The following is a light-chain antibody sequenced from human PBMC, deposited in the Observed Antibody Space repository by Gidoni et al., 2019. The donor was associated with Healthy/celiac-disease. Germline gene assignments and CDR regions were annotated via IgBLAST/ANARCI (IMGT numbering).Light chain of an antibody. Sequence: DIQMTQSPSTLSESVGDRVTITCRASQSISSWLAWDQQKPGKATKLLIYKASSLESGVPSRFSGSGSGTEFTLTISILQPDDFATYYCQQYNSYWTFGQGTKVEIK. V-gene: IGKV1-5*03. CDR2: KAS. CDR1: QSISSW. CDR3: QQYNSYWT. J-gene: IGKJ1*01.